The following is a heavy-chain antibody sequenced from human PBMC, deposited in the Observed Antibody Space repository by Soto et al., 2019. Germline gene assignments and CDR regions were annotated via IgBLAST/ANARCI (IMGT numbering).Heavy chain of an antibody. Sequence: PSETLSLTCAVYGGSFSGYYWSWIRQPPGKGLEWIGEINHSGSTNYNPSLKSRVTISVDTSKNQFSLKLSSVTAADTAVYYCARESGNYFDYWGQGTLVTVSS. CDR1: GGSFSGYY. V-gene: IGHV4-34*01. J-gene: IGHJ4*02. CDR2: INHSGST. CDR3: ARESGNYFDY.